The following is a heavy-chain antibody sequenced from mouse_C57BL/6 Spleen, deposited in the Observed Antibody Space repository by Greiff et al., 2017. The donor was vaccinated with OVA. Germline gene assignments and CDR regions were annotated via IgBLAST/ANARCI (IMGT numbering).Heavy chain of an antibody. CDR2: IDPANGNT. CDR3: ARNPHYYGSTYWYFDV. V-gene: IGHV14-3*01. D-gene: IGHD1-1*01. CDR1: GFNIKNTY. Sequence: VQLQQSVAELVRPGASVKLSCTASGFNIKNTYMHWVKQRPEQGLEWIGRIDPANGNTNYAPKFQGKATITADTTSNTAYLQLSSLTSEDTAIYYCARNPHYYGSTYWYFDVWGTGTTVTVSS. J-gene: IGHJ1*03.